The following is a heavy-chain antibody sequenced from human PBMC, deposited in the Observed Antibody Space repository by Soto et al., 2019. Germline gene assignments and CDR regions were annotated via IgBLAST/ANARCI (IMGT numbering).Heavy chain of an antibody. V-gene: IGHV4-31*03. CDR3: ARDRRYFDWLARKYDAFDI. CDR2: IYYSGST. J-gene: IGHJ3*02. Sequence: SEALSLTCTVSGGSIISGGDYWSLIRQDPGKGLEWIGYIYYSGSTYYNPSLKSRVTISVDTSKNQFSLKLSSVTAADTAVYYCARDRRYFDWLARKYDAFDIWGQGTMVT. CDR1: GGSIISGGDY. D-gene: IGHD3-9*01.